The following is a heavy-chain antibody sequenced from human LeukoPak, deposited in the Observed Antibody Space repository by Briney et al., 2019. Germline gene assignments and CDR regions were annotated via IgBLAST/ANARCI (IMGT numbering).Heavy chain of an antibody. V-gene: IGHV1-8*01. J-gene: IGHJ6*03. D-gene: IGHD6-6*01. CDR1: GYTFTSYD. CDR3: ARVLAARRRNYYYMDV. CDR2: MNPNSGNT. Sequence: ASVKVSCKASGYTFTSYDINWVRQATGQGLEWMGWMNPNSGNTGYAQKFQGRVTMTRNTYISTAYMALSSLRSEDTAVYYCARVLAARRRNYYYMDVWGKGTPVTVSS.